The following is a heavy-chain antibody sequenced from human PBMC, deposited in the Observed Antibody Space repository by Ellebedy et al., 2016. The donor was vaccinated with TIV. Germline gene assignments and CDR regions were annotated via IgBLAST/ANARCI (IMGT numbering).Heavy chain of an antibody. D-gene: IGHD1-26*01. V-gene: IGHV3-30*18. CDR1: GFTFSSYG. CDR3: AKNSGSYYFDY. CDR2: ISYDGSNK. Sequence: GGSLRLXXAASGFTFSSYGMHWVRQAPGKGLEWVAVISYDGSNKYYADSVKGRFTISRDNSKNTLYLQMNSLRAEDTAVYYCAKNSGSYYFDYWGQGTLVTVSS. J-gene: IGHJ4*02.